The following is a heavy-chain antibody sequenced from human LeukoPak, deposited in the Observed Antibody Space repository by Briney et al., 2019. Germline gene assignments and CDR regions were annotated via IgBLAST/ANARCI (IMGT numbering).Heavy chain of an antibody. V-gene: IGHV4-30-2*01. CDR3: ARGYCSSTSCPFDY. D-gene: IGHD2-2*01. Sequence: PSETLSLTCTVSGGSISSGGYYWSWIRQPPGKGLEWIGYIYHSGSTYYNPSLKSRVTISVDRSKNQFSLKLGSVTAADTAVYYCARGYCSSTSCPFDYWGQGTLVTVSS. CDR2: IYHSGST. J-gene: IGHJ4*02. CDR1: GGSISSGGYY.